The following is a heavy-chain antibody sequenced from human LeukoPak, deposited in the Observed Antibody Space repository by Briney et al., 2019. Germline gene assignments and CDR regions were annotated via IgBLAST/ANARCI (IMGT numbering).Heavy chain of an antibody. Sequence: GGSLRLSCAASGFTFSSYWMSWVRQAPGKGLEWVANIKQDGSEKYYVDSVKGRFTISRDNAKNSLYLQMNSLRAEDTAVYYCARELVAAAGTGVRYMDVWGKGTTVTVSS. D-gene: IGHD6-13*01. V-gene: IGHV3-7*01. CDR3: ARELVAAAGTGVRYMDV. CDR1: GFTFSSYW. CDR2: IKQDGSEK. J-gene: IGHJ6*03.